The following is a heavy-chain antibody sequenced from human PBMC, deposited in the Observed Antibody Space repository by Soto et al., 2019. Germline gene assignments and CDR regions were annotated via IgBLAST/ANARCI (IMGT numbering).Heavy chain of an antibody. CDR2: IYPGDSDT. D-gene: IGHD3-3*01. J-gene: IGHJ6*02. Sequence: GESLKISGKGSGYSFASFWIDWVRQMPGKGLEWMGIIYPGDSDTRYSPSFQGQVTISADKSISTAYLQWSSLKASDTAMYYCAKYYGFWSGYSTPYYYYGMDVWGQGTTVTVSS. CDR3: AKYYGFWSGYSTPYYYYGMDV. CDR1: GYSFASFW. V-gene: IGHV5-51*01.